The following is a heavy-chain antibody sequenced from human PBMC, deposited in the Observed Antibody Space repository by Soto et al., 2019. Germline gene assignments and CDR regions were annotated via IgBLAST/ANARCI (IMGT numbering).Heavy chain of an antibody. D-gene: IGHD4-17*01. V-gene: IGHV4-34*01. J-gene: IGHJ4*02. Sequence: QVQLQQWGAGLLKPSETLSLTCAVYGGSFSGYYWSWIRQPPGKGLEWIGEINHSGSTNYNPSLKSRVTISVDTSKNQCSLKLNSVTAADTAVYFCARGRRTAVTIDYWGQGTLVTVSS. CDR3: ARGRRTAVTIDY. CDR1: GGSFSGYY. CDR2: INHSGST.